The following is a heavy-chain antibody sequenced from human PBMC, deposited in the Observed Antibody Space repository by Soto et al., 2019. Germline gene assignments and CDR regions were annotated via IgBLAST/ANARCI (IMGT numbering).Heavy chain of an antibody. CDR1: GGSFNNYV. J-gene: IGHJ3*02. D-gene: IGHD4-17*01. V-gene: IGHV1-69*06. CDR2: IIPNYEAA. CDR3: ARYWNAGTLYGAFDI. Sequence: QVQLVQSGAEVRKPGSSVKVSCEASGGSFNNYVISWLRQAPGQGLEWMGGIIPNYEAANYAQKFRGRHTITADKATNTAYMELNSLRPEDTATYYCARYWNAGTLYGAFDIWGQGTTVIVS.